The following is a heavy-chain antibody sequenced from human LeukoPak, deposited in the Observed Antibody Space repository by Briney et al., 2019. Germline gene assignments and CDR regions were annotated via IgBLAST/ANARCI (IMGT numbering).Heavy chain of an antibody. Sequence: VASVKVSCKASGYTFTSYGISWVRQAPGQGLEWMGWISAYNGNTNYAQKLQSRVTMTTDTSTSTAYMELRSLRSDDTAVYYCARDRLGYDFWSGYYRPPGYWGQGTLVTVSS. CDR1: GYTFTSYG. CDR2: ISAYNGNT. CDR3: ARDRLGYDFWSGYYRPPGY. D-gene: IGHD3-3*01. J-gene: IGHJ4*02. V-gene: IGHV1-18*01.